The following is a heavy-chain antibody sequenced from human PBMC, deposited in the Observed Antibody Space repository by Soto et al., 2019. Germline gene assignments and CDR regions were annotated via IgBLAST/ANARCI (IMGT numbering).Heavy chain of an antibody. D-gene: IGHD3-16*01. CDR1: GFIFSNYG. J-gene: IGHJ4*02. V-gene: IGHV3-23*01. Sequence: EAQLFESGGGLVQPGGSLRLSCAASGFIFSNYGMSWVRQAPGKGLEWVSLIRGDGDTTYYADSVKGRFTISRDNSKSILYLQMTSLTAADTAVYYCAPPPSYVISNWGQGTLVIVSS. CDR3: APPPSYVISN. CDR2: IRGDGDTT.